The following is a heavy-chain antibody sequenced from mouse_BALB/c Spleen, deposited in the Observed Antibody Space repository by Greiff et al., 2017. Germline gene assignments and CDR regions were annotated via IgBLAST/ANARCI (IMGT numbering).Heavy chain of an antibody. J-gene: IGHJ1*01. CDR2: ISSGGGST. CDR1: GFAFSSYD. D-gene: IGHD2-2*01. CDR3: ARHRGLRRNWYFDV. Sequence: EGKVEESGGGLVKPGGSLKLSCAASGFAFSSYDMSWVRQTPEKRLEWVAYISSGGGSTYYPDTVKGRFTISRDNAKNTLYLQMSSLKSEDTAMYYCARHRGLRRNWYFDVWGAGTTVTVSS. V-gene: IGHV5-12-1*01.